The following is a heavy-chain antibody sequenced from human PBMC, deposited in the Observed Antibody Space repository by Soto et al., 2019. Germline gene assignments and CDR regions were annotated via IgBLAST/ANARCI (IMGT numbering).Heavy chain of an antibody. CDR3: AREGPIRAFDP. CDR2: ISGSGGST. V-gene: IGHV3-23*01. Sequence: GGSLRLSCAASGFTFSGYAMSWVRQAPGKGLEWVSGISGSGGSTYYADSVKGRFTISRDSSQNTLYLQMNSLRAEDTAVYYCAREGPIRAFDPWGQGTLVTVSS. J-gene: IGHJ5*02. CDR1: GFTFSGYA.